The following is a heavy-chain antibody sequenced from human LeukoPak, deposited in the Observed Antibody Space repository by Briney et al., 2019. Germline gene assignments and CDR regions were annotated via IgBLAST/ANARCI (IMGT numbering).Heavy chain of an antibody. Sequence: GASVKVSCKASGYTFTGYYMHWVRQAPGQGLEWMGWINPNSGGTNYAQKFQGRVTMTRDTSISTAYMELSRLRSDDTAVYYCARDHGGIAEVYYFDYWGQGTLVTVSS. CDR1: GYTFTGYY. CDR3: ARDHGGIAEVYYFDY. J-gene: IGHJ4*02. CDR2: INPNSGGT. D-gene: IGHD6-13*01. V-gene: IGHV1-2*02.